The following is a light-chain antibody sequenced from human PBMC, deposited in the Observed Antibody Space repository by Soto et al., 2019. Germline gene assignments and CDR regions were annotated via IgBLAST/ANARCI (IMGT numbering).Light chain of an antibody. CDR1: QSINNY. J-gene: IGKJ1*01. CDR2: AAS. V-gene: IGKV1-39*01. CDR3: LQSYITPWT. Sequence: DIQMTQSLSSLSTSVGDRVTITCRASQSINNYLNWYQQKPGQVPKLLIYAASRLQSGVPSRFSGSGSGTDFTLTISSLQPEDFATYFCLQSYITPWTFGQGTKVDIK.